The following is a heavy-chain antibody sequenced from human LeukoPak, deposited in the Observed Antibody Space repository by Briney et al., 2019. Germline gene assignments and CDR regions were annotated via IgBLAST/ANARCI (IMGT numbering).Heavy chain of an antibody. Sequence: SETLSLTCTVSGGSISSYYWSWIRQPAGKGLEWIGRIYTSGSTSYNPSLKSRVTMSVDTSKNQFSLKLSSVTAADTAVYYCARELTMIVEEVALDAFDIWGQGTMVTVSS. V-gene: IGHV4-4*07. D-gene: IGHD3-22*01. CDR2: IYTSGST. CDR3: ARELTMIVEEVALDAFDI. J-gene: IGHJ3*02. CDR1: GGSISSYY.